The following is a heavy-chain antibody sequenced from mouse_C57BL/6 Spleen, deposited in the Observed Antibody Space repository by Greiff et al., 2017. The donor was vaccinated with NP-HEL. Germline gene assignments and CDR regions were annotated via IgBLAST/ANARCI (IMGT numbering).Heavy chain of an antibody. Sequence: EVQWVESGGGLVKPGGSLKLSCAASGFTFSSYTMSWVRQTPEKRLEWVATISGGGGNTYYPDSVKGRFTISRDNAKNTRYLQMSSLRSEDTALYYCARQGWHYYGSSPPYYFDYWGQGTTLTVSS. CDR3: ARQGWHYYGSSPPYYFDY. CDR2: ISGGGGNT. V-gene: IGHV5-9*01. J-gene: IGHJ2*01. D-gene: IGHD1-1*01. CDR1: GFTFSSYT.